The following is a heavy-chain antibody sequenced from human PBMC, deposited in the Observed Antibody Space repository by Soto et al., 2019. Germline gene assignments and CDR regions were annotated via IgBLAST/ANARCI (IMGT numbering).Heavy chain of an antibody. CDR1: GFTVSSNY. Sequence: PGGSLRLSXAASGFTVSSNYMSWVRQAPGKGLEWVSVIYSGGSTYYADSVKGRFTISRDNSKNTLYLQMNSLRAEDTAVYYCARGSFVDYWGQGTLVTVSS. J-gene: IGHJ4*02. V-gene: IGHV3-53*01. CDR2: IYSGGST. CDR3: ARGSFVDY. D-gene: IGHD6-6*01.